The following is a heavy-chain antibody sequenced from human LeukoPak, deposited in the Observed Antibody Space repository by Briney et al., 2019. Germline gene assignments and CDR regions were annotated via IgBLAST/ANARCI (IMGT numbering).Heavy chain of an antibody. J-gene: IGHJ4*02. D-gene: IGHD3-10*01. CDR2: ISSTSSYI. CDR1: GFTFSTYS. V-gene: IGHV3-21*01. CDR3: ARDRTGEAGMAAFDY. Sequence: GGSLRLSCAASGFTFSTYSMNWVRQAPGKGLEWVSSISSTSSYIYYADSVKGRFTISRDNAKNSLYLQMNSLRVEDTAEYYCARDRTGEAGMAAFDYWGQGTLVTVSS.